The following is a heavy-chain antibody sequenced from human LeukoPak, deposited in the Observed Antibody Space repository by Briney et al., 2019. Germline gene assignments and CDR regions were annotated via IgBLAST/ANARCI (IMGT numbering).Heavy chain of an antibody. Sequence: RGSLRLSCAASGFTFSSYAMSWVRQPPGKGLEWVSNIGTSSTTIYYADSVKGRFTISRDNAKNSLYLQMNSLRADDTAVYYCARFAAGGSYYYYMDVWGKGTTVTVSS. CDR1: GFTFSSYA. D-gene: IGHD6-25*01. CDR3: ARFAAGGSYYYYMDV. CDR2: IGTSSTTI. J-gene: IGHJ6*03. V-gene: IGHV3-48*01.